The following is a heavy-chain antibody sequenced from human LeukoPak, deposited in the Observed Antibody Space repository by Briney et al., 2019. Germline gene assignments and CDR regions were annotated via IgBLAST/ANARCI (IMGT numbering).Heavy chain of an antibody. CDR2: IYYDGSS. CDR1: GGSISSYY. CDR3: ARGGGVNRDGYNQFDY. D-gene: IGHD5-24*01. J-gene: IGHJ4*02. Sequence: SETLSLTCTVSGGSISSYYSSWIRQPPGKGLECMGNIYYDGSSKSNPSPNSRVSISVDTSKTQLFMELTSVTAADKAVYYCARGGGVNRDGYNQFDYWGKGTLVTVSS. V-gene: IGHV4-59*01.